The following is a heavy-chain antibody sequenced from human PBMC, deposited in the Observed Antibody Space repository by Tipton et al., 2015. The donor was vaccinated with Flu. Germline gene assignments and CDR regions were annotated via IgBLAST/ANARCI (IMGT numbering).Heavy chain of an antibody. Sequence: TLSLTCAVYGGSFSGYYWSWIRQPPGKGLEWIGEINHSGSTNYNPSLKSRVTISVDTSKNQFSLKLSSVTAADTAVYYCARERGLRWDAGAFDIWGQGTMVTVSS. V-gene: IGHV4-34*01. D-gene: IGHD4-23*01. CDR2: INHSGST. CDR1: GGSFSGYY. J-gene: IGHJ3*02. CDR3: ARERGLRWDAGAFDI.